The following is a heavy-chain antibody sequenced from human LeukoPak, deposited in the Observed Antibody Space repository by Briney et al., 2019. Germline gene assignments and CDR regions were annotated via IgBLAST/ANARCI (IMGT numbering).Heavy chain of an antibody. CDR3: ARSLGYSYGYLGY. CDR1: GGSISSSSYY. J-gene: IGHJ4*02. V-gene: IGHV4-39*01. CDR2: IYYSGST. Sequence: SETLSLTCTVSGGSISSSSYYWGWIRQPPGKGLEWIGSIYYSGSTYYNPSLKSRVTISVDTSKNQFSLKLSSVTAADTAVYYCARSLGYSYGYLGYWGQGTLVTVSS. D-gene: IGHD5-18*01.